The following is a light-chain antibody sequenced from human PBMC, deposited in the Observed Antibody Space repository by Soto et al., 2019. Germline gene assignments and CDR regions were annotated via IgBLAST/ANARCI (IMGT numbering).Light chain of an antibody. J-gene: IGKJ5*01. CDR1: QSISSY. CDR3: QQSYSTPRT. Sequence: QRSQYPVSESPALGRLVTITQRAIQSISSYLNWYQQKPGKAPKLLIYAASSLQGGVPSRFIGSGSGTDFTLTISSLQPEEFATYYCQQSYSTPRTFGQGTRLEIK. CDR2: AAS. V-gene: IGKV1-39*01.